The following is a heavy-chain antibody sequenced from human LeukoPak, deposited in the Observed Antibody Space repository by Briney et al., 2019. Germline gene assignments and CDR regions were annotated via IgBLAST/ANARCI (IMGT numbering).Heavy chain of an antibody. CDR2: IWYDGSNK. V-gene: IGHV3-33*06. J-gene: IGHJ6*03. D-gene: IGHD3-10*01. Sequence: GGSLRLSCAASGFTFSSYGMHWVRQAPGKGLEWVAVIWYDGSNKYYADSVKGRFTISRDNSKNTLYLQMNSLRAEDTAVYYCAKDGEWLGELLTTYYYYMDVWGKGTTVTVSS. CDR1: GFTFSSYG. CDR3: AKDGEWLGELLTTYYYYMDV.